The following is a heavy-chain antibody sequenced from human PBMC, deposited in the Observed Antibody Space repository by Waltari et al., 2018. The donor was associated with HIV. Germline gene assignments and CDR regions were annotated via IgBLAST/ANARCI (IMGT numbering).Heavy chain of an antibody. D-gene: IGHD2-15*01. CDR2: IYHSGST. Sequence: QVQLQESGPGLVKASETLSLTCGVPGYSISSGYYWGWIRQPPGKGLEWIGSIYHSGSTYYNPSLKSQVSISVDSSKNQFSLNLSSVTAADTAVYYCARVGYCSGGSCSTPLFDYWGQGILVTVSS. CDR1: GYSISSGYY. V-gene: IGHV4-38-2*01. J-gene: IGHJ4*02. CDR3: ARVGYCSGGSCSTPLFDY.